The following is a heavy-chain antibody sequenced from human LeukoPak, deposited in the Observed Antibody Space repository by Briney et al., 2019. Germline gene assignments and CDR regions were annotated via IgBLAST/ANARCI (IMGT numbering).Heavy chain of an antibody. D-gene: IGHD3-10*01. V-gene: IGHV4-39*01. CDR1: GGAIISSSDY. Sequence: SETLSLTCAVSGGAIISSSDYWGWIRQPPGKGLEWIGSIYYSGSTYYNPSLKSRVTISVDTSKNQFSLKLSSVTAADTAVYYCARLAAMVRGVPGYWGQGTLVTVSS. CDR3: ARLAAMVRGVPGY. CDR2: IYYSGST. J-gene: IGHJ4*02.